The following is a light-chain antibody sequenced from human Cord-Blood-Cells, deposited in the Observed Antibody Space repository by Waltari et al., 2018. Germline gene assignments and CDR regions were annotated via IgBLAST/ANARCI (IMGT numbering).Light chain of an antibody. Sequence: QAVVTQEPSLTLSPGGPVTLTCGSSTGAVTSGHYPYWFQEKTGQAPRTLIYDTSNKHARTPARFSASLLGGKAALTLSGAQPRDVSEYDCVLSCSGTYVCETGTQVTVL. V-gene: IGLV7-46*01. CDR2: DTS. J-gene: IGLJ1*01. CDR1: TGAVTSGHY. CDR3: VLSCSGTYV.